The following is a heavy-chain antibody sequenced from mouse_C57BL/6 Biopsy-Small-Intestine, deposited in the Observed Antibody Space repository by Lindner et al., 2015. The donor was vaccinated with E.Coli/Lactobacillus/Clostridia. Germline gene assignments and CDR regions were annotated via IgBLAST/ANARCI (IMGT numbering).Heavy chain of an antibody. V-gene: IGHV1-34*02. CDR2: IYPNNGGT. D-gene: IGHD2-1*01. CDR3: ARFYSWYFDV. Sequence: VQLQESGPELVRPGASVKISCKASGYTFTAYSMDWVKQSHGKSLEWIGYIYPNNGGTGYNQKFKNRATLTVDKSSSTAYMELHSLTSEDSAIYYCARFYSWYFDVWGAGTTVTVSS. CDR1: GYTFTAYS. J-gene: IGHJ1*01.